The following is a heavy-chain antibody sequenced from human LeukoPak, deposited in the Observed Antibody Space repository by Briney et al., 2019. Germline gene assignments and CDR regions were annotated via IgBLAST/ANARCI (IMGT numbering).Heavy chain of an antibody. CDR3: ARAHYDFWSGYPDRTLNYYYYYMDV. CDR2: ISAYNGNT. J-gene: IGHJ6*03. Sequence: ASVKVSCKASGYTFTSYGISWVRQAPGQGLEWMGWISAYNGNTNYVQKLQGRVTMTTDTSTSTAYMELRSLRSDDTAVYYCARAHYDFWSGYPDRTLNYYYYYMDVWGKGTTVTVSS. D-gene: IGHD3-3*01. V-gene: IGHV1-18*01. CDR1: GYTFTSYG.